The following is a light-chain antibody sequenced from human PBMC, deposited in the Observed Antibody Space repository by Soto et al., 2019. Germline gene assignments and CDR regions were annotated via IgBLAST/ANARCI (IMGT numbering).Light chain of an antibody. CDR2: AAS. J-gene: IGKJ5*01. V-gene: IGKV1-9*01. CDR3: QQRKSYPIT. CDR1: QDINNY. Sequence: DIPLTQSPSFLSASVGDRVTITCRDSQDINNYLAWYQQKPGKAPKLLIFAASTLQNGVPSRFSGSGSGTEFTVTITSLQPEDFATYYCQQRKSYPITFGQGTRLEIK.